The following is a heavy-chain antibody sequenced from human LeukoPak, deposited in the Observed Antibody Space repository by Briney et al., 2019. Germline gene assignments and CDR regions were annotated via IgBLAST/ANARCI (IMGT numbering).Heavy chain of an antibody. J-gene: IGHJ4*02. D-gene: IGHD2-2*01. CDR2: IYYSGST. CDR1: GGSISSYY. CDR3: ARGRVPAADWGY. V-gene: IGHV4-59*08. Sequence: SETLSLTCTVSGGSISSYYWSRIRQPPGKGLEWIGYIYYSGSTNYNPSLKSRVTISVDTSKNQFSLKLSSVTAADTAVYYCARGRVPAADWGYWGQGTLVTVSS.